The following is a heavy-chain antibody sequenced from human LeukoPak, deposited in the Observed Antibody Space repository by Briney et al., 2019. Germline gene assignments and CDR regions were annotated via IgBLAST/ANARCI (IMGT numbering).Heavy chain of an antibody. V-gene: IGHV3-7*01. D-gene: IGHD2-21*01. CDR2: IKQDGSEK. CDR1: GFTDSSNY. J-gene: IGHJ4*02. CDR3: ARGLCGGDCYDY. Sequence: GGSLRLSCAASGFTDSSNYMGWVRQAPGKGLEWVANIKQDGSEKYYVDSVKGRFTISRDNAKNSLYLQMNSLRAEDTAVYYCARGLCGGDCYDYWGQGTLVTVSS.